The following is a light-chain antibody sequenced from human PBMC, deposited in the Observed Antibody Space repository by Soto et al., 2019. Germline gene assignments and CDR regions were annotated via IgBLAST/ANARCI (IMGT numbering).Light chain of an antibody. J-gene: IGLJ2*01. Sequence: QSALTQPASVSGSPGQSITISCTGTSSDIGGYKYVSWYQQHPGKAPKLMIYEVSNRPSGVSNRFSGSKSGNTASLTISGLQAEDEADYYCSSYTRRNSHVVFGGGTKLTVL. CDR2: EVS. V-gene: IGLV2-14*01. CDR1: SSDIGGYKY. CDR3: SSYTRRNSHVV.